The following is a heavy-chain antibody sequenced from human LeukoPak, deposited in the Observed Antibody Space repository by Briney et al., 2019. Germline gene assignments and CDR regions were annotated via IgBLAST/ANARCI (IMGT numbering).Heavy chain of an antibody. Sequence: GASVKVSCKASGYTFTAYAMIWVRQAPGQGLEWMGGIIPIFGTANYAQKFQGRVTITADESTSTAYMELSSLRSEDTAVYYCARDQEDTAIEHVTPHAFDIWGQGTMVTVSS. CDR3: ARDQEDTAIEHVTPHAFDI. CDR1: GYTFTAYA. D-gene: IGHD5-18*01. V-gene: IGHV1-69*13. J-gene: IGHJ3*02. CDR2: IIPIFGTA.